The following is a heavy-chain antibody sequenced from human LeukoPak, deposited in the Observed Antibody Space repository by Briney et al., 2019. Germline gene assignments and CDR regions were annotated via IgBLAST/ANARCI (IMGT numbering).Heavy chain of an antibody. J-gene: IGHJ4*02. CDR2: IRGSGGST. CDR1: GFTFSSYA. CDR3: AKALVGATNFDY. D-gene: IGHD1-26*01. Sequence: GGSLRLSCAASGFTFSSYAMSWVRQAPGKGLEWVSAIRGSGGSTYYADSVKGRFTISRDNSKNTLYLQMNRLRAEDTAVYYCAKALVGATNFDYWGQGTLVTVSS. V-gene: IGHV3-23*01.